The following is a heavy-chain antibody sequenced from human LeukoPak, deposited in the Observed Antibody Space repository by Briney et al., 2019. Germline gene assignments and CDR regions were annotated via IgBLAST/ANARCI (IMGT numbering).Heavy chain of an antibody. D-gene: IGHD5-24*01. CDR1: GFTFSSYW. J-gene: IGHJ3*02. V-gene: IGHV3-74*01. Sequence: GGSLRLSCAASGFTFSSYWMHWVRQAPGKGLVWVSRINSAGSSTNYADSVKGRFTISRDNAKNTLYLQMNSLRAGDTAVYYCARDSGRDGYNYDDAFDIWGQGTMVTVSS. CDR2: INSAGSST. CDR3: ARDSGRDGYNYDDAFDI.